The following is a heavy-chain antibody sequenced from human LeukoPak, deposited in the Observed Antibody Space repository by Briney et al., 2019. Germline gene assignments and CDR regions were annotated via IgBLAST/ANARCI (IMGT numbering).Heavy chain of an antibody. CDR1: GGSISSSSYY. CDR2: IYYSGTT. J-gene: IGHJ6*03. CDR3: ARENCSGGSCYSIYYYYYMDV. V-gene: IGHV4-39*07. Sequence: SETLSLTCTVSGGSISSSSYYWGWIRQPPGKGLEWIGSIYYSGTTYYNPSLKSRVIISVDKSKNQFSLKLSSVTAADTAVYYCARENCSGGSCYSIYYYYYMDVWGKGTTVTVSS. D-gene: IGHD2-15*01.